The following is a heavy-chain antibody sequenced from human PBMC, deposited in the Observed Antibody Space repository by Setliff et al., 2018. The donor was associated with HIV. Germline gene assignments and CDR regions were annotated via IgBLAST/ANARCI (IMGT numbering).Heavy chain of an antibody. CDR3: ARSSRGSLRDLDY. CDR2: GYYSGIT. J-gene: IGHJ4*02. CDR1: GGVSGGDMGVHD. Sequence: SETLSLTCSVSGGVSGGDMGVHDWSWIRQPPGKGLEWIGCGYYSGITHYDPSLKSRVSISVDASKNQFSLRLNSVTVADTAVYFCARSSRGSLRDLDYWGPGTLVTVSS. V-gene: IGHV4-61*08. D-gene: IGHD2-21*02.